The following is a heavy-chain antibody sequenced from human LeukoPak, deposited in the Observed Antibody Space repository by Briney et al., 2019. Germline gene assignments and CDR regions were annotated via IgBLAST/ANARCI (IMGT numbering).Heavy chain of an antibody. Sequence: GGSLRLSCAASGFTFSSYSMNWVRQAPGKGLEWVSSISSSSSYIYYADSVKGRFTISRDNAKNSPYLQMNSLRAEDTAVYYCAREVGATSGADYWGQGTLVTVSS. J-gene: IGHJ4*02. D-gene: IGHD1-26*01. CDR3: AREVGATSGADY. CDR2: ISSSSSYI. CDR1: GFTFSSYS. V-gene: IGHV3-21*01.